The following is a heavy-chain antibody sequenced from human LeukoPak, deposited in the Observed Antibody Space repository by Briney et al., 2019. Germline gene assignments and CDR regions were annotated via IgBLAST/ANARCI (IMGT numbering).Heavy chain of an antibody. D-gene: IGHD3-22*01. CDR2: IRSKGNNYAT. CDR1: GFTFSGFT. CDR3: SRYSHGYYHFDY. V-gene: IGHV3-73*01. Sequence: GGSLRLSCAASGFTFSGFTMYWVRQASGKGLEWIGRIRSKGNNYATAYSASVNGRFTISRDDSRNMAYLQMNSLKTEDTAVYYCSRYSHGYYHFDYWGQGTLVTVSS. J-gene: IGHJ4*02.